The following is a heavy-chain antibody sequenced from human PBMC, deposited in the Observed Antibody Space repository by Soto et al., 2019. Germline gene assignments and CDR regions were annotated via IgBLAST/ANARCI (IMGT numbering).Heavy chain of an antibody. CDR2: ISWNSGSI. V-gene: IGHV3-9*01. CDR3: AKDMGQQLANNWFDP. CDR1: GFTFDDYA. J-gene: IGHJ5*02. Sequence: GGSLRLSCAASGFTFDDYAMHWVRQAPGKGLEWVSGISWNSGSIGYADSVKGRFTISRDNAKNSLYLQMNSLRAEDTALYYCAKDMGQQLANNWFDPWGQGTLVTVSS. D-gene: IGHD6-13*01.